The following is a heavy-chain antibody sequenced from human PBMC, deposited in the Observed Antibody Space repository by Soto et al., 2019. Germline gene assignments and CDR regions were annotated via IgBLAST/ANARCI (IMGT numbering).Heavy chain of an antibody. D-gene: IGHD3-10*01. Sequence: WTWSRQHPGKGLEWIGYIYYSGVTYYNPSLKSRVTISVDTSKNQFSLKLSSVTAADTAVYYCARDLRGRGSGRFDPWGQGNLVTVSS. J-gene: IGHJ5*02. CDR3: ARDLRGRGSGRFDP. CDR2: IYYSGVT. V-gene: IGHV4-31*02.